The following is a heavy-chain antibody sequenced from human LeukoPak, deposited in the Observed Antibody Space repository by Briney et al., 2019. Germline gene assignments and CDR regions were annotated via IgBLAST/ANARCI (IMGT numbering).Heavy chain of an antibody. CDR2: IYYSGST. CDR1: GGSISSYY. D-gene: IGHD3/OR15-3a*01. CDR3: ARHLGTGYYFDY. J-gene: IGHJ4*02. V-gene: IGHV4-39*01. Sequence: SETLSLTCTVSGGSISSYYWGWIRQPPGKGLEWIGSIYYSGSTYYNPSLKSRVTISVDTSKNQFSLKLSSVTAADTAVYYCARHLGTGYYFDYWGQGTLVTVSS.